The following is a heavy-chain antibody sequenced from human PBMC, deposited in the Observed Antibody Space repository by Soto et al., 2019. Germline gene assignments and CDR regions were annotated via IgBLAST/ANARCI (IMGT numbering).Heavy chain of an antibody. Sequence: GASVKVSCKASAYTFTSYDINCVRQATGQVLERMGWMNPNSGNTGYAQKFQGRVTMTRNTSISTAYMELSSLRSEDTAVYYCARSRVDDFWSGYWVHYYGMDVWGQGTTVTVSS. CDR3: ARSRVDDFWSGYWVHYYGMDV. CDR1: AYTFTSYD. CDR2: MNPNSGNT. D-gene: IGHD3-3*01. J-gene: IGHJ6*02. V-gene: IGHV1-8*01.